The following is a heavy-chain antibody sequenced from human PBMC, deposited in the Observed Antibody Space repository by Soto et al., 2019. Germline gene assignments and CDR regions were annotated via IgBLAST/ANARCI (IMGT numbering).Heavy chain of an antibody. J-gene: IGHJ4*02. CDR2: IGVTGDT. CDR1: GFTFSRYA. V-gene: IGHV3-23*01. Sequence: GGSLRLSCAASGFTFSRYAMTWVRLPPGKGLEWVSSIGVTGDTYYADAVKGRFAISRDNSKDTLSLQMSSLRADAYSSGWYAFDYWGQGTLVTVSS. CDR3: AFDY. D-gene: IGHD6-19*01.